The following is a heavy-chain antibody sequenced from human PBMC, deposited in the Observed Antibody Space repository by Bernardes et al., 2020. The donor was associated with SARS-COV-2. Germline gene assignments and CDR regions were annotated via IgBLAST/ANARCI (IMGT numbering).Heavy chain of an antibody. Sequence: SETLSLTCDVSGDSITSGNWWSWVRQPPGKGLEWIGEIYFSGDTNYSPSFRSRVTISSDKSKNQLSLRLNSVTAADTAVYFCVRDVRGGTLDYWGQGTPVTVSS. CDR3: VRDVRGGTLDY. J-gene: IGHJ4*02. CDR1: GDSITSGNW. CDR2: IYFSGDT. V-gene: IGHV4-4*02. D-gene: IGHD2-15*01.